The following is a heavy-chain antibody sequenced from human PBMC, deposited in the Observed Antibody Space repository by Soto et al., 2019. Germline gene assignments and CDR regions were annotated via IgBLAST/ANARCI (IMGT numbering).Heavy chain of an antibody. CDR2: ISGSGGST. CDR1: GFTFSCYA. D-gene: IGHD1-26*01. Sequence: GGSLRLSCAASGFTFSCYAISWVRQAPGKGLEWVSAISGSGGSTYYADSVKGRFTISRDNSKNTLYLQMNSLRAEDTAVYYCAKDPSTQWASNMDVWGKGTTVTVSS. J-gene: IGHJ6*04. CDR3: AKDPSTQWASNMDV. V-gene: IGHV3-23*01.